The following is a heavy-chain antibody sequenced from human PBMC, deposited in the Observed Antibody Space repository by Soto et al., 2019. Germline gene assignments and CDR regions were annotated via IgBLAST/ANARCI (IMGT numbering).Heavy chain of an antibody. D-gene: IGHD2-8*01. J-gene: IGHJ6*02. CDR1: GFTSSSYG. Sequence: GGSLRLSCAASGFTSSSYGMHWVRQAPGKGLEWVAVISYDGSNKYYADSVKGRFTISRDNSKNTLYLQMNSLRAEDTAVYYCAKELMVLYYYYGMDVWGQGTTVTVSS. V-gene: IGHV3-30*18. CDR2: ISYDGSNK. CDR3: AKELMVLYYYYGMDV.